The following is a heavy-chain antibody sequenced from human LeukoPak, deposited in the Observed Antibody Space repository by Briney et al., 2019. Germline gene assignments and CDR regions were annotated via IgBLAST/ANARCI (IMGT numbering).Heavy chain of an antibody. D-gene: IGHD3-22*01. J-gene: IGHJ4*02. CDR2: INSISSYI. V-gene: IGHV3-21*01. CDR1: GFPFSSYP. CDR3: AKDANYYDGRGIPVKFDY. Sequence: GGSLRLSCAASGFPFSSYPMNWVRQAPGKGLEWVSSINSISSYIYYADSVKGRFTVSRDNAKTSLYLQMNSLRAEDTAVYYCAKDANYYDGRGIPVKFDYWGQGTLVTVSS.